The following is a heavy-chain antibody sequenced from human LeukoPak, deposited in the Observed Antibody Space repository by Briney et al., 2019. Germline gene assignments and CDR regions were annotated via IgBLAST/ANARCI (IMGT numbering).Heavy chain of an antibody. CDR2: ISYDGSNK. D-gene: IGHD6-6*01. Sequence: GGSLRLSCAASGFSFSSYGMHWVRQAPGKGLEWVAVISYDGSNKYYADSVKGRFTISRDNSKNTLYLQVNSLGAEDTAVYYCAKARPAIAARVGSYYYGMDVWGQGTTVTVSS. J-gene: IGHJ6*02. V-gene: IGHV3-30*18. CDR3: AKARPAIAARVGSYYYGMDV. CDR1: GFSFSSYG.